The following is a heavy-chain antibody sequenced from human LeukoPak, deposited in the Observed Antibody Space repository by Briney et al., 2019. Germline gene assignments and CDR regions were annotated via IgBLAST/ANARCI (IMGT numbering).Heavy chain of an antibody. J-gene: IGHJ6*02. CDR2: IWHDGSNK. V-gene: IGHV3-30*02. CDR1: GFTLSTYG. D-gene: IGHD3-22*01. CDR3: AKDYYDSSGYLNRYYYYGMDV. Sequence: GGSLRLSCAASGFTLSTYGMHWVRQAPGKGLEWVAVIWHDGSNKYYADSVKGRFTISRDNSKNTLYLQMNSLRAEDTAVYYCAKDYYDSSGYLNRYYYYGMDVWGQGTTVTVSS.